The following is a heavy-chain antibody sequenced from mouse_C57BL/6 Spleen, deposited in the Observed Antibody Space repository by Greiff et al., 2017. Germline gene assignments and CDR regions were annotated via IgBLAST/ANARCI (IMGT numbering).Heavy chain of an antibody. D-gene: IGHD1-1*01. CDR1: DSEVFPIAY. CDR2: ILPSIGRT. Sequence: QVQLQQSGSELRSPGSSVKLSCKDFDSEVFPIAYMSWVRQKPGHGFEWIGGILPSIGRTIYGEKFEDKATLDADTLSNTAYLELNSLTSEDSAIYYCARDYYCSSYWYFDVWGTGTTVTVSS. J-gene: IGHJ1*03. V-gene: IGHV15-2*01. CDR3: ARDYYCSSYWYFDV.